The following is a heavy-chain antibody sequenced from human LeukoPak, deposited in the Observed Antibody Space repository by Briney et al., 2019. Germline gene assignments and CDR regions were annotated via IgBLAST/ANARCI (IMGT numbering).Heavy chain of an antibody. CDR1: GGSFSGYY. CDR2: INHSGST. J-gene: IGHJ3*02. D-gene: IGHD2-21*02. V-gene: IGHV4-34*01. Sequence: SETLSLTCAVYGGSFSGYYWSWIRQPPGRGLEWIGEINHSGSTNYNPSLKSRVTISVDTSKNQFSLKLSSVTAADTAVYYCARGRQGVVTDDAFDIWGQGTMVTVSS. CDR3: ARGRQGVVTDDAFDI.